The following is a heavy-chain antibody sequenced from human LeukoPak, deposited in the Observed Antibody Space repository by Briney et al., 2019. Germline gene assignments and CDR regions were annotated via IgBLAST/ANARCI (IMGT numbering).Heavy chain of an antibody. D-gene: IGHD3-9*01. V-gene: IGHV4-59*01. J-gene: IGHJ4*02. CDR2: IYYSGST. CDR3: ARGFTYYDILTGYDYYFDY. Sequence: PSETLSLTCTVSGGSISSYYWSWIRQPPGKGLEWIGYIYYSGSTNYNPSLKGRVTISVDTSKNQFSLKLSSVTAADTAVYYCARGFTYYDILTGYDYYFDYWGQGTLVTVSS. CDR1: GGSISSYY.